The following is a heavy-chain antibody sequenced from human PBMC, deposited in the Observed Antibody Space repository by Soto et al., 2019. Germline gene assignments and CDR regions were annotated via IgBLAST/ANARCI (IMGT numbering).Heavy chain of an antibody. V-gene: IGHV3-48*03. J-gene: IGHJ6*02. CDR1: GFTFGTYE. CDR2: ISRSGSTI. CDR3: ARDPSLSSSSYLSYYSGMHV. D-gene: IGHD6-6*01. Sequence: EVQLVESGGGLVQPGGSLRLSCAASGFTFGTYEMNWVRQAPGKGLEWVSYISRSGSTIYYADSVKGRFTISRDNAKNSLYLQLNSLRAEDTAVYYCARDPSLSSSSYLSYYSGMHVWGQGTTVTVSS.